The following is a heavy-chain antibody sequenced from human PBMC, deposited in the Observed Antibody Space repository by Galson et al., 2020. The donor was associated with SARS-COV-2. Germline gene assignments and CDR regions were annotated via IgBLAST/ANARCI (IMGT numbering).Heavy chain of an antibody. J-gene: IGHJ4*01. D-gene: IGHD3-22*01. Sequence: GGSLRLSCAASGLTFSNYAMSWVRQAPGKGLEWVSGISGSGRTTYYADSVKGRFTISRDNSMNTLYLQINTLRAEDTAVYYCANRNEYDNGNDDRYYFEYWGQGTLVTVCS. CDR2: ISGSGRTT. CDR1: GLTFSNYA. CDR3: ANRNEYDNGNDDRYYFEY. V-gene: IGHV3-23*01.